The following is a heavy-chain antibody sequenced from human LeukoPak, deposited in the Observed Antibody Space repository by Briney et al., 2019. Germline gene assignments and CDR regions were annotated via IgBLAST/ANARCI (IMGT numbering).Heavy chain of an antibody. CDR3: ARVRYYDFWSGHNFDY. D-gene: IGHD3-3*01. CDR2: IYYSGST. Sequence: PSETLSLTCTVSGGSISSGDYYWSWIRQPPGKGLEWIGYIYYSGSTYYNPSLKSRVTISVDTSKNQFSLKLSSVTAADTAVYYCARVRYYDFWSGHNFDYWGQGTLVTVSS. CDR1: GGSISSGDYY. V-gene: IGHV4-30-4*02. J-gene: IGHJ4*02.